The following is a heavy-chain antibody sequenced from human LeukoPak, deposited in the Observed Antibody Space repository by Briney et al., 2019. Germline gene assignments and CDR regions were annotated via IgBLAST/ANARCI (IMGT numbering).Heavy chain of an antibody. J-gene: IGHJ4*02. Sequence: PSETLSITCTVSGGSISSYYWSWIRQPPGKGLEWIGYIYYSGSTNYNPSLKSRVTISVDTSKNQFSLKLSSVTAADTAVYYCARDNSSSLGVFDYWGQGTLVTVSS. V-gene: IGHV4-59*01. D-gene: IGHD6-13*01. CDR2: IYYSGST. CDR1: GGSISSYY. CDR3: ARDNSSSLGVFDY.